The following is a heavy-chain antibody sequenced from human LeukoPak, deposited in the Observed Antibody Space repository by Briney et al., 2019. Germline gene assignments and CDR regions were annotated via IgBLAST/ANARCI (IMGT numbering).Heavy chain of an antibody. V-gene: IGHV3-23*01. J-gene: IGHJ4*02. Sequence: GGSLRLSCAASGFTFGNDAMSWVRQAPGKGLEWVSAISGSGGSTYYADSVKGRFTISRDNSKNTLYLQMNSLRAEDTAVYYCAKQGSYTTGWFDYWGQGALVTVSS. CDR3: AKQGSYTTGWFDY. CDR1: GFTFGNDA. CDR2: ISGSGGST. D-gene: IGHD6-19*01.